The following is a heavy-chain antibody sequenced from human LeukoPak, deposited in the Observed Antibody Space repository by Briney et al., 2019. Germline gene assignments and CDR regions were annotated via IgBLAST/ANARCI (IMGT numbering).Heavy chain of an antibody. CDR3: ARSLRVRGVPDYMDV. CDR1: GFTFNAYA. J-gene: IGHJ6*03. D-gene: IGHD3-10*01. V-gene: IGHV3-30*03. CDR2: ISFDGTNK. Sequence: GGSLRLSCAASGFTFNAYAMHWVRQAPGKGLEWVAIISFDGTNKYFADSVKGRFTISRDNSKNTLYLQMNSLRAEDTAVYYCARSLRVRGVPDYMDVWGKGTTVTISS.